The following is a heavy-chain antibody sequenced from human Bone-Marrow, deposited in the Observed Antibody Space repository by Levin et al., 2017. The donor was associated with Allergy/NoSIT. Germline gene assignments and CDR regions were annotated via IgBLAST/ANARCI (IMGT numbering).Heavy chain of an antibody. CDR2: VDYSGNT. V-gene: IGHV4-61*01. CDR1: GGSVTSGSFH. D-gene: IGHD1-26*01. Sequence: SETLSLTCSVSGGSVTSGSFHWTWIRQPPGRGLEYIGYVDYSGNTNYNPSLKSRVTISADTSNNQFSLKLTSVTAADTAVYYCARTPHSGSYSIHFDQWGQGSLVTVSS. J-gene: IGHJ4*02. CDR3: ARTPHSGSYSIHFDQ.